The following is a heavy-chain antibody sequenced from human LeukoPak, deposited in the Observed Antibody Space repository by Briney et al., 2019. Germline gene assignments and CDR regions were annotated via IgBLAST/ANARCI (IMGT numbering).Heavy chain of an antibody. V-gene: IGHV3-7*01. CDR2: IKQDGSEK. D-gene: IGHD4-17*01. CDR1: GFTFSKYW. CDR3: ARNWGNDYGDFYNWFDP. J-gene: IGHJ5*02. Sequence: GRSLRLSCSASGFTFSKYWMSWVRQAPGKGLEWVANIKQDGSEKFYVDSVKGRFTISRDNAKTSLYLQMNSLRAEDTAVYYCARNWGNDYGDFYNWFDPWGQGTLVTVSS.